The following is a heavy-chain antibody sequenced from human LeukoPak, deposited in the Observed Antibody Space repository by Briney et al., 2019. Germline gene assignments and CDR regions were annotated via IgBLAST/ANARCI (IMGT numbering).Heavy chain of an antibody. D-gene: IGHD6-13*01. CDR3: ASDVSSRWSSY. Sequence: SETLSLTCAVSGYSISSGYYWGWIRQPPGKGLEWIGSIYHSGSPYYNPSLKSRATISVDTSKNQFSLKLSSVTAADTAVYYCASDVSSRWSSYWGQGTLVTVSS. J-gene: IGHJ4*02. CDR1: GYSISSGYY. V-gene: IGHV4-38-2*01. CDR2: IYHSGSP.